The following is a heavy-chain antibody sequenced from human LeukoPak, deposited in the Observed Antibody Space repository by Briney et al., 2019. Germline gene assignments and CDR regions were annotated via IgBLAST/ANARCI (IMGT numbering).Heavy chain of an antibody. CDR3: ARGVNSGYFDY. CDR1: GGSISSYY. Sequence: KSSETLSLTCTVSGGSISSYYWTWIRQPPGKGLEWIGYIYYSGSTNYNPSLKSRVTISVDTSKNQFPLKLTSVTAADTAVYYCARGVNSGYFDYCGQGTLVTVSS. J-gene: IGHJ4*02. CDR2: IYYSGST. V-gene: IGHV4-59*01. D-gene: IGHD1-26*01.